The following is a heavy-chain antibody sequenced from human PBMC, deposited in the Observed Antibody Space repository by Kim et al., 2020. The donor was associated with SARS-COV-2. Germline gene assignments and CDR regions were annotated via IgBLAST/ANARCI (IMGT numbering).Heavy chain of an antibody. V-gene: IGHV4-59*08. CDR2: IYYSGST. J-gene: IGHJ5*02. Sequence: SETLSLTCTVSGGSISSYYWSWIRQPPGKGLEWIGYIYYSGSTNYNPSLKSRVTISVDTSKNQFSLKLSSVTAADTAVYYCARNPPGNTALAPFDPWGQGTLVTVSS. D-gene: IGHD5-18*01. CDR1: GGSISSYY. CDR3: ARNPPGNTALAPFDP.